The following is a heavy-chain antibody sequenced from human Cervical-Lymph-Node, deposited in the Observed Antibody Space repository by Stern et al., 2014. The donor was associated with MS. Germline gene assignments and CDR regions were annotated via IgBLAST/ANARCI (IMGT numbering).Heavy chain of an antibody. J-gene: IGHJ4*02. Sequence: QITLKESGPALVKPTQTLTLTCTFSGFSLSTSGMCVSWIRQPPGKALEWLGLLDWDDDKYYSTSLKTRLTISKDTSKNQVVLTMTNMDPVDTATYYCARISGVHSSSWYYFDYWGQGTLVTVSS. V-gene: IGHV2-70*01. D-gene: IGHD6-13*01. CDR2: LDWDDDK. CDR1: GFSLSTSGMC. CDR3: ARISGVHSSSWYYFDY.